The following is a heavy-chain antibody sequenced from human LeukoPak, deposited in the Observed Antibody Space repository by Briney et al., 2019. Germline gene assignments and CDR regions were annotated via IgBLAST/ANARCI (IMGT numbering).Heavy chain of an antibody. CDR3: ARDHRGVTLYSYGTAGAFDI. D-gene: IGHD5-18*01. J-gene: IGHJ3*02. V-gene: IGHV1-69*13. Sequence: SVKVSCKASVGTFSSYAISWVRQAPGQGLEWMGGIIPIFGTANYAQKFQGRVTITADESTSTAYMELSSLRSEDTAVYYCARDHRGVTLYSYGTAGAFDIWGQGTMVTVSS. CDR2: IIPIFGTA. CDR1: VGTFSSYA.